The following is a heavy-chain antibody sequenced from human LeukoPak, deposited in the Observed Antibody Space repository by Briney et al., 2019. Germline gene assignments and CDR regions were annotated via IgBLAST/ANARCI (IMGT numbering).Heavy chain of an antibody. Sequence: VASVKVSCKASGYTFTSYDINWVRQATGQGLEWMGWMNPNSGNTGYAQKFQGRVTMTRNTSISTAYMELSSLRSEDTAVYYCARGGDHPTFLFQYMDVWGKGTTVTVSS. D-gene: IGHD3-16*01. CDR1: GYTFTSYD. J-gene: IGHJ6*03. CDR2: MNPNSGNT. V-gene: IGHV1-8*01. CDR3: ARGGDHPTFLFQYMDV.